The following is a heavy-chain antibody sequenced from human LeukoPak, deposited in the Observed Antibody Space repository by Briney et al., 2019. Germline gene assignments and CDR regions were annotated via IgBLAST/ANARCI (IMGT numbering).Heavy chain of an antibody. CDR1: GGSIGSYY. D-gene: IGHD1-26*01. Sequence: PSETLSLTCTVSGGSIGSYYWSWIRQPPGKGLEWIGYIYYSGSTNYNPSLKSRVTISVDTSKNQFSLKLSSVTAADTAVYYCARDAGSPPPLYYYYGMDVWGQGTTVTVSS. V-gene: IGHV4-59*01. CDR2: IYYSGST. J-gene: IGHJ6*02. CDR3: ARDAGSPPPLYYYYGMDV.